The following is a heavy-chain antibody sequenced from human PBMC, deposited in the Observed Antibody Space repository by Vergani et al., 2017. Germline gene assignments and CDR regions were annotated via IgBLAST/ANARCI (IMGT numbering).Heavy chain of an antibody. V-gene: IGHV3-7*01. D-gene: IGHD3-22*01. CDR3: ARFRPLYYYDSSGYLDY. CDR1: GFTFSSYW. J-gene: IGHJ4*02. CDR2: IKQDGSEK. Sequence: EVQLVESGGGLVQPGGSLRLSCAASGFTFSSYWMSWVRQAPGKALEWVANIKQDGSEKYYVDSVKGRFTISRDNAKNSLYLQMNSLRAEDTAVYYCARFRPLYYYDSSGYLDYWGQGTLVTVSS.